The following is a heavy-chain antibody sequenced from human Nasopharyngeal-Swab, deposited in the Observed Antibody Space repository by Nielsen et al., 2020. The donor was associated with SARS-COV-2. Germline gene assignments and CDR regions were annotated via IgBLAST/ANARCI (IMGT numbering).Heavy chain of an antibody. V-gene: IGHV3-7*03. Sequence: GESLKISCAASGFSFSSHWMTWVRQAPGKGLEWVASLNQDGSETYYVDSVKGRLTISRDNAKNSLYLQMNSLRAEDTAVYYCASSEMATMNFDYWGQGTLVTVSS. CDR2: LNQDGSET. CDR3: ASSEMATMNFDY. D-gene: IGHD5-24*01. CDR1: GFSFSSHW. J-gene: IGHJ4*02.